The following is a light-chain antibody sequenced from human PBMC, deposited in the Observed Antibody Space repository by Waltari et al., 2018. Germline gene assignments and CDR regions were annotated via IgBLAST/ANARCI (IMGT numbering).Light chain of an antibody. CDR3: CSYGGVNTLGVL. Sequence: QSALTQPASVSGSPGQSITITCTGSSADVGGYNPVPCSQHHPGQPPRLLIYEVKARPPGIPSRFSGSKSGNTASLTISGLQIEDEADYYCCSYGGVNTLGVLFGGGSKLTV. J-gene: IGLJ2*01. V-gene: IGLV2-23*02. CDR2: EVK. CDR1: SADVGGYNP.